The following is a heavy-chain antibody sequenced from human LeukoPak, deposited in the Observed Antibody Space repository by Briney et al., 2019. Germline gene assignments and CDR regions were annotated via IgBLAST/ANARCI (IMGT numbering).Heavy chain of an antibody. CDR3: ARAVVVPAAMRSRYYGMDV. D-gene: IGHD2-2*01. CDR1: GGSFSGYY. J-gene: IGHJ6*02. CDR2: INHSGST. Sequence: SETLSLTCAVCGGSFSGYYWSWIRQPPGKGLEWIGEINHSGSTNYNPSLKSRVTISVDTSKNQFSLKLSSVTAADTAVYYCARAVVVPAAMRSRYYGMDVWGQGTTVTVSS. V-gene: IGHV4-34*01.